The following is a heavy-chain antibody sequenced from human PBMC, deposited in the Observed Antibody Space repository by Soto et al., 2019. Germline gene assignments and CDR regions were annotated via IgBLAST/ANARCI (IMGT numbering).Heavy chain of an antibody. Sequence: GESLKISCKGSGYSFISYWIGWVRQMPGKGLEWMGIIYPGDSDTSYSPSFQGQVTISADKSISTAYLQWSSLKASDTAMYYCARTSAAGKYYDGMDVWGQGTTVTVSS. CDR2: IYPGDSDT. V-gene: IGHV5-51*01. CDR1: GYSFISYW. CDR3: ARTSAAGKYYDGMDV. J-gene: IGHJ6*02. D-gene: IGHD6-13*01.